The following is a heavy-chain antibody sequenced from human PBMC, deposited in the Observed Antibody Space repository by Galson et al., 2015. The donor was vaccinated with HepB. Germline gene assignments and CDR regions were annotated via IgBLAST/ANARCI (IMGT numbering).Heavy chain of an antibody. Sequence: SVKVSCKASGYTFTSYAMHWVRQAPGQRLEWMGWINAGNGNTKYSQKFQGRVTITRDTSASTAYMELSSLRSEDTAVYYCARASYDYVWGSYRFAYWGQGTLVTVSS. J-gene: IGHJ4*02. D-gene: IGHD3-16*02. CDR3: ARASYDYVWGSYRFAY. V-gene: IGHV1-3*01. CDR1: GYTFTSYA. CDR2: INAGNGNT.